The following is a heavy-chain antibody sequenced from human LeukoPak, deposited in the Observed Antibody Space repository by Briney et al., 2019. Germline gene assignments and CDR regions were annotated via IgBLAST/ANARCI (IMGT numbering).Heavy chain of an antibody. CDR3: ASTYYDILTGIWSSNWFDP. J-gene: IGHJ5*02. Sequence: SSETLSLTCTVSGGSISSYYWSWIRQPPGKGLEWIGYIYYSGSTNYNPSLKSRVTISVDTSKNQFSLKLSSVTAADTAVYYCASTYYDILTGIWSSNWFDPWGQGTLVTVSS. CDR2: IYYSGST. CDR1: GGSISSYY. V-gene: IGHV4-59*01. D-gene: IGHD3-9*01.